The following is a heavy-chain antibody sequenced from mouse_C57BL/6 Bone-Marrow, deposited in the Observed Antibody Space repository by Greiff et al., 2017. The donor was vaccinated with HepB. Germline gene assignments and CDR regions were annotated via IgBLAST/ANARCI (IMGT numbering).Heavy chain of an antibody. V-gene: IGHV1-82*01. J-gene: IGHJ2*01. CDR2: IYPGDGDT. Sequence: QVQLQQSGPELVKPGASVKISCKASGYAFSSSWMNWVKQRPGKGLEWIGRIYPGDGDTNYNGKFKGKATLSADKSSSTAYMQLSSLTSEDSAVYFCERRITTVVAPFDYWGQGTTLTVSS. CDR3: ERRITTVVAPFDY. CDR1: GYAFSSSW. D-gene: IGHD1-1*01.